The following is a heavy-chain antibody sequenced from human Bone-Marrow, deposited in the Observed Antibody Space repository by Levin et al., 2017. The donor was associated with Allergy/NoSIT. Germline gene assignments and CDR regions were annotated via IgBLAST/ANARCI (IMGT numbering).Heavy chain of an antibody. Sequence: SETLSLTCAISGDSVSSDSAAWAWIRQSPSRGLEWLGRTYYRSKWYNDYAESVESRITINSDTSKNQFSLHLNSVTPEDTAGYYCTREVRFAVLFHYYGMDVWGQGTTVTVSS. CDR3: TREVRFAVLFHYYGMDV. V-gene: IGHV6-1*01. D-gene: IGHD4/OR15-4a*01. CDR1: GDSVSSDSAA. J-gene: IGHJ6*02. CDR2: TYYRSKWYN.